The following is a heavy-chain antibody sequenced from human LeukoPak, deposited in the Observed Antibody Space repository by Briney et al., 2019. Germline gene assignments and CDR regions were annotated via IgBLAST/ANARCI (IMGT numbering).Heavy chain of an antibody. D-gene: IGHD3-3*01. J-gene: IGHJ4*02. V-gene: IGHV4-34*01. Sequence: PSETLPLTCAVYGGSFSGYYWSWIRQPPGKGLEWIGEINHSGSTNYNPSLKSRVTISVDTSKNQFSLKLSSVTAADTAVYYCARYDFWSVFIYWGQGTLVTVSS. CDR2: INHSGST. CDR3: ARYDFWSVFIY. CDR1: GGSFSGYY.